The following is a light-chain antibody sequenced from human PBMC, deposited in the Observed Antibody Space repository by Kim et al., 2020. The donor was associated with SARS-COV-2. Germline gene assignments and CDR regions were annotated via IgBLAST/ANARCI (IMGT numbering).Light chain of an antibody. J-gene: IGKJ4*01. CDR1: QSVTF. CDR3: QQRSNWPLT. CDR2: EAS. Sequence: EIVLTQSPATLSLSPGERATLSCRASQSVTFLAWYQQKPGQAPSLLSYEASNRATGIPARFSGSGSGTDFTLTISSLEPEEFAVYYCQQRSNWPLTFGGGTKLEI. V-gene: IGKV3-11*01.